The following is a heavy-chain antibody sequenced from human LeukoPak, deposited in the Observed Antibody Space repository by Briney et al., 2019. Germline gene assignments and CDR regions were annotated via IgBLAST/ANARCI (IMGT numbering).Heavy chain of an antibody. CDR3: ATDRQGLLVGAVDQ. Sequence: GGSLRLSCAASGFTFSSYSMNWVRQAPGKGLEWVSSISSSSSYIYYADSVKGRFTISRDNAKNSLYLQVNSLRAEDTAVYYCATDRQGLLVGAVDQWGQGTLVTV. J-gene: IGHJ4*02. CDR1: GFTFSSYS. CDR2: ISSSSSYI. D-gene: IGHD6-6*01. V-gene: IGHV3-21*01.